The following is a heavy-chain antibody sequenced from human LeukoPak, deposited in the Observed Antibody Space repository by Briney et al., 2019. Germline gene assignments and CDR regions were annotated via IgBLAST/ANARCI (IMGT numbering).Heavy chain of an antibody. CDR2: TSGGGGST. Sequence: GGTLTLSCAASGFTFSSYAMSWVPQAPGQGREGVSATSGGGGSTYYADSVKGRFTISRDNSKYTLYLQMNSLRAEDTAVYYCAKGRVPAARSNYYYYMDVWGKGTTVTVSS. D-gene: IGHD2-2*01. CDR1: GFTFSSYA. CDR3: AKGRVPAARSNYYYYMDV. J-gene: IGHJ6*03. V-gene: IGHV3-23*01.